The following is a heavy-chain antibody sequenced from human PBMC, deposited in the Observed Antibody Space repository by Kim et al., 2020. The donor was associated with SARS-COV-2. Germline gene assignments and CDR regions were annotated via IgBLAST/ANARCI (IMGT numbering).Heavy chain of an antibody. CDR2: ISGGGDSI. J-gene: IGHJ6*01. CDR1: GFTFGKFA. D-gene: IGHD6-19*01. Sequence: GGSLRLSCAASGFTFGKFAMIWVRQAPGKGLEWVSSISGGGDSIYYADSVKGRVTISRENSKNMLYLQMNRLRADDTAVYYCAKDLLAVYSSGYY. V-gene: IGHV3-23*01. CDR3: AKDLLAVYSSGYY.